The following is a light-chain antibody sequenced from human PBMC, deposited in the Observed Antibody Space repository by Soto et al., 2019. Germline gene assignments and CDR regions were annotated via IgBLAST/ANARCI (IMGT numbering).Light chain of an antibody. J-gene: IGKJ1*01. Sequence: EILMPQSPAALSVSQESSSTLSCMASQSVSSNLAWYQQKPGQAPRLLIYGASTRATGIPGRFSGSGSGTEFTLTISSLQPDDFATYYCQQYNSYSWTFGQGSKVDIK. CDR3: QQYNSYSWT. V-gene: IGKV3-15*01. CDR2: GAS. CDR1: QSVSSN.